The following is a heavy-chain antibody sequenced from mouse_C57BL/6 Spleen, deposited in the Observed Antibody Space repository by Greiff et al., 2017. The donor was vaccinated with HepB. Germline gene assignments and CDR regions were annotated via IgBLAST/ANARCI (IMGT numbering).Heavy chain of an antibody. CDR3: TKDYYGSRGAMDY. J-gene: IGHJ4*01. CDR2: IDPENGDT. D-gene: IGHD1-1*01. V-gene: IGHV14-4*01. Sequence: EVQLQESGAELVRPGASVKLSCTASGFNIKDDYMHWVKQRPEQGLEWIGWIDPENGDTEYASKFQGKATITADTSSNTAYLQLSSLTSEDTAVYYCTKDYYGSRGAMDYWGQGTSVTVSS. CDR1: GFNIKDDY.